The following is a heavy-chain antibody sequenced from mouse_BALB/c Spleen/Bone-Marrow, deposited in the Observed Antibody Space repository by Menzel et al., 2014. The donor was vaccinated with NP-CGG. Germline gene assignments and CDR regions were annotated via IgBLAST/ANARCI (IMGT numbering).Heavy chain of an antibody. J-gene: IGHJ2*01. D-gene: IGHD2-1*01. CDR1: GYTFTSSW. CDR3: ARGGYGNYYFDY. V-gene: IGHV1S130*01. Sequence: VQLQQSGSVLVRPGASVKLSCKASGYTFTSSWMHWAKQRPGQGLEWIGEIHPNSGNTNYNEKFKGKATLTVDTSSSTVYVDLSSLTSEDSAVYYCARGGYGNYYFDYWGQGTTLTVSS. CDR2: IHPNSGNT.